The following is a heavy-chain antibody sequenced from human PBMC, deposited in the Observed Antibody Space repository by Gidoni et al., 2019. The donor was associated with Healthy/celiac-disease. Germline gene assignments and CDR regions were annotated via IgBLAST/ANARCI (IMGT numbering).Heavy chain of an antibody. D-gene: IGHD4-4*01. CDR3: ARHDSNPYYYYGMDV. Sequence: EVQLVQSGAEVKKPGESLKTSCKGSGYSFTSYWIGWVRQMPGKGLEWMGIIYPGDSDTRYSPSFQGQVTISADKSISTAYLQWSSLKASDTAMYYCARHDSNPYYYYGMDVWGQGTTVTVSS. J-gene: IGHJ6*02. V-gene: IGHV5-51*01. CDR2: IYPGDSDT. CDR1: GYSFTSYW.